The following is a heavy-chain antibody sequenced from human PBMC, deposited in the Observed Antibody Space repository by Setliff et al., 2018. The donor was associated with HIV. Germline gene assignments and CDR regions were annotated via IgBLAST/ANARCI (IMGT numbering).Heavy chain of an antibody. V-gene: IGHV4-59*01. D-gene: IGHD3-3*01. J-gene: IGHJ6*02. CDR3: ARIFGDQGYYYGMDV. CDR2: IYDSGST. CDR1: GGSISSYY. Sequence: PSETLSLTCTVSGGSISSYYWSWIRQPPGKGLEWIGYIYDSGSTNYNPSLKSRVTMSVDTSKNQFSQKLSSVIAADTAVYYCARIFGDQGYYYGMDVWGQGTTVTVSS.